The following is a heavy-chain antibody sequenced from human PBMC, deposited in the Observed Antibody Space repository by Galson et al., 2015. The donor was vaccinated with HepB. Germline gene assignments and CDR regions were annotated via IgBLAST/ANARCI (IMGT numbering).Heavy chain of an antibody. J-gene: IGHJ6*02. CDR2: ISYDGSNK. CDR3: AKPYYDFWSGYPAYYYYGMDV. D-gene: IGHD3-3*01. Sequence: SGAEVKKPGESLKISCAASGFTFSSYGMHWIRQAPGKGLEWVAVISYDGSNKYYADSVKGRFTISRDNSKNTLYLQMNSLRAEDTAVYYCAKPYYDFWSGYPAYYYYGMDVWGQGTTVTVSS. V-gene: IGHV3-30*18. CDR1: GFTFSSYG.